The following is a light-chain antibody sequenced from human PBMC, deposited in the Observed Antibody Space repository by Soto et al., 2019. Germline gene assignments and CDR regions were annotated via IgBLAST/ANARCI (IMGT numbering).Light chain of an antibody. J-gene: IGLJ1*01. Sequence: QSALTQPPSASGTPGQRVTISCSGDISNIGTNSVHWYQHLPGTAPKLVIYSDSQRPSGVPDRFSGSKSGTSASLAISGLQSEDDADYLCAAWDDNLNGPLFGTGTKV. CDR3: AAWDDNLNGPL. V-gene: IGLV1-44*01. CDR1: ISNIGTNS. CDR2: SDS.